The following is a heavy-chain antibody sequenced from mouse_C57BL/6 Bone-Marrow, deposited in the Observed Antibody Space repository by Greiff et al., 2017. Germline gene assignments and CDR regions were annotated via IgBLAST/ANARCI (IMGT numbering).Heavy chain of an antibody. V-gene: IGHV1-18*01. J-gene: IGHJ3*01. Sequence: VQLKQSGPELVKPGASVKIPCKASGYTFTDYNMDWVKQSHGKSLEWIGDINPNNGGTIYNQKFKGKATLTVDKSSSTAYMELRSLTSEDTAVYYCARSYDGYSLFAYWGQGTLVTVSA. CDR1: GYTFTDYN. D-gene: IGHD2-3*01. CDR3: ARSYDGYSLFAY. CDR2: INPNNGGT.